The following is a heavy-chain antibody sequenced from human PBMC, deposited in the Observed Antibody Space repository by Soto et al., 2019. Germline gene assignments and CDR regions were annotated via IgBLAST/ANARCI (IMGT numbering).Heavy chain of an antibody. CDR1: GYTFSDYY. CDR3: ASHYDMWSGYLSPVDY. CDR2: IDTSSTKI. Sequence: QVQLVESGGDLVKRGGSLRLSCAASGYTFSDYYMSWIRQAPGKGLEWISYIDTSSTKIYYGDSVKGRLTISRDNAKKSLYLEMNSLRDEDTAVYYCASHYDMWSGYLSPVDYWGQGTLVTVSS. D-gene: IGHD3-3*01. J-gene: IGHJ4*02. V-gene: IGHV3-11*01.